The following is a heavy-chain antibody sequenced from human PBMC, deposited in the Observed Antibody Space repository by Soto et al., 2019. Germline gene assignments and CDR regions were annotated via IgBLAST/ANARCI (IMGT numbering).Heavy chain of an antibody. V-gene: IGHV3-74*01. Sequence: EVQLVESGGGLVQPGGSLRLSCAGSGFTFSSYWMHWVRQAPGKGLVWVSRISGDASSISYADSVKGRFTISRDNAKNTVYLQMNSLGPEDTAVYYCARVAFGELGHWGQGTLVTVSS. CDR1: GFTFSSYW. J-gene: IGHJ4*02. CDR3: ARVAFGELGH. D-gene: IGHD3-10*01. CDR2: ISGDASSI.